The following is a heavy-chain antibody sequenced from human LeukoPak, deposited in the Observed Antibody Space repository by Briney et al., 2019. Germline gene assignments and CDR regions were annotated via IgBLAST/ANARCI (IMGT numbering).Heavy chain of an antibody. CDR1: GYTSTTYD. CDR2: LNPNNGDT. J-gene: IGHJ3*02. Sequence: ASVKVSCKASGYTSTTYDIGWMRQATGQGLEWLGWLNPNNGDTDYAQRFQGRVTITRDTSISTAYMELTSLRSEDTAVYYCARDYIRRGAIFGTREDAFDIWGQGTMVTVSS. V-gene: IGHV1-8*03. CDR3: ARDYIRRGAIFGTREDAFDI. D-gene: IGHD3-3*01.